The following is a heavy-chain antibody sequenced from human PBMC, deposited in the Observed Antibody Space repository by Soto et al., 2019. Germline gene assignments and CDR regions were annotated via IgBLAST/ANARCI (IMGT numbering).Heavy chain of an antibody. Sequence: ASVKVSCKASGYTFTSYGISWVRQAPGQGLEWMGWISAYNGNTNYAQKLQGRVTMTTDTSTSTAYMELRSLRSDGTAVYYCARDRGPPRTNYSYYYGMDVWGEGTTVTVSS. CDR2: ISAYNGNT. J-gene: IGHJ6*04. CDR1: GYTFTSYG. CDR3: ARDRGPPRTNYSYYYGMDV. V-gene: IGHV1-18*04.